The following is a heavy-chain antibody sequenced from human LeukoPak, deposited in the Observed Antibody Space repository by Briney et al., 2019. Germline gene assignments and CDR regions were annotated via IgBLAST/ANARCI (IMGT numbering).Heavy chain of an antibody. CDR1: GFTFSSYA. D-gene: IGHD1-26*01. V-gene: IGHV3-23*01. CDR3: AKLGTSYWHYFDY. CDR2: ISGSGGST. J-gene: IGHJ4*02. Sequence: GGSLRLSCAASGFTFSSYAMSWVRQAPGKGLEWVSAISGSGGSTYYADSVKGRFTISRDNSMNTLYLQMNSLRAEDTAVYYCAKLGTSYWHYFDYWGQGTLVTVSS.